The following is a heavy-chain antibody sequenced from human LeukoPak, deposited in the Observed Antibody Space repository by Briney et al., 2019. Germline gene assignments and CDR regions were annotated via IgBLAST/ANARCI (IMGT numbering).Heavy chain of an antibody. CDR3: ANLGGIAVAVTGYGLDV. D-gene: IGHD6-19*01. J-gene: IGHJ6*02. V-gene: IGHV3-23*01. CDR1: GFTFSSYA. CDR2: ISGSGDNT. Sequence: PGGSLRLSCAASGFTFSSYAMSWVRQAPGKGLEWVSTISGSGDNTYYADSVKGRFTISRDNSKNTLYLQMNSLRAEDTAEYYCANLGGIAVAVTGYGLDVWGLGTTVTVSS.